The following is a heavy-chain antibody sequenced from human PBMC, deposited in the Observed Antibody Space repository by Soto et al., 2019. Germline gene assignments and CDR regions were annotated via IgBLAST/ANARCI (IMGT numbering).Heavy chain of an antibody. J-gene: IGHJ4*02. D-gene: IGHD3-10*01. CDR2: INPNSGGT. CDR3: ARDARGDEAPMDY. CDR1: GYTFTSYA. Sequence: GASVKVSCKASGYTFTSYAMHWVRQAPGQGLEWMGWINPNSGGTNYAQKFQGWVTMTRDTSISTAYMELSRPRSDDTAVYYCARDARGDEAPMDYWGQGTLVTVSS. V-gene: IGHV1-2*04.